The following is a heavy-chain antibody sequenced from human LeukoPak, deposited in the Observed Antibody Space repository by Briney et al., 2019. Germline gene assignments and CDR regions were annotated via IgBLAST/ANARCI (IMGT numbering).Heavy chain of an antibody. CDR1: GFTFSSYA. J-gene: IGHJ6*02. Sequence: GGSLRLSCAASGFTFSSYAMSWVRQAPGKGLEWVSAISGSGGSTYYPDSVKGRFTISRDNSKNTLYLQMNSLRAEDTAVYYCAKVCLKGFYYYGMDVWGQGTTVTVSS. CDR3: AKVCLKGFYYYGMDV. V-gene: IGHV3-23*01. D-gene: IGHD3-16*01. CDR2: ISGSGGST.